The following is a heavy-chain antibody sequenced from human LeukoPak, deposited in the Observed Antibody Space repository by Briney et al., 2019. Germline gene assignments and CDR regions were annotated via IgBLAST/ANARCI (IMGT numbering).Heavy chain of an antibody. CDR1: GGSISSYY. CDR3: ARSLHYDFWSGSYYFDY. D-gene: IGHD3-3*01. Sequence: SETLSLTCTVSGGSISSYYWSWIRQPAGKGLEWIGRIYTSGSTNYNPSLKSRVTMSVDTSKNQFSLKLSSVTAADTAVYYCARSLHYDFWSGSYYFDYWGQGTLVTVSS. V-gene: IGHV4-4*07. J-gene: IGHJ4*02. CDR2: IYTSGST.